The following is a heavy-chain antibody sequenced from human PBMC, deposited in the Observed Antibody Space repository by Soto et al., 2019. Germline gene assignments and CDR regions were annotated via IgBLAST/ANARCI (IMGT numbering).Heavy chain of an antibody. J-gene: IGHJ6*02. CDR1: GGSISSYY. Sequence: ASETLSLTCTVSGGSISSYYWSWIRQPAGKGLEWIGRIYASGGTNYNPSLKSRVTMSADTSKNQLSLRLSSVTAADTAVHYCARDRKQNGDYLPDYYYGMDVWGQGTTVTVSS. CDR2: IYASGGT. V-gene: IGHV4-4*07. CDR3: ARDRKQNGDYLPDYYYGMDV. D-gene: IGHD4-17*01.